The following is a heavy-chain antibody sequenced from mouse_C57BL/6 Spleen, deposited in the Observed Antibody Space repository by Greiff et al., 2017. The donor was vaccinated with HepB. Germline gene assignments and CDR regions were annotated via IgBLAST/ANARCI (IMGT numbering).Heavy chain of an antibody. Sequence: EVQGVESGGGLVQPKGSLKLSCAASGFSFNTYAMNWVRQAPGKGLEWVARIRSKSNNYATYYADSVKDRFTISRDDSESMLYLQMNNLKTEDTAMYYCVRSNWAWFAYWGQGTLVTVSA. CDR2: IRSKSNNYAT. CDR1: GFSFNTYA. CDR3: VRSNWAWFAY. J-gene: IGHJ3*01. V-gene: IGHV10-1*01. D-gene: IGHD4-1*01.